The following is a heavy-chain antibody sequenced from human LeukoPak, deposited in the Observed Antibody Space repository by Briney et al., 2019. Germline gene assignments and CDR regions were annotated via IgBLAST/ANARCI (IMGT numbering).Heavy chain of an antibody. Sequence: RSLRLSCAASGFTFSRYAMYWVRQAPGKGVERVAVISYDVSNKYYADSVKGGFTISRDNSKNTLYLQMHSLRAEDKDVYYCARSGGYCSSTSCRASHYYYGMEVWGKGTTVTVSS. CDR3: ARSGGYCSSTSCRASHYYYGMEV. CDR2: ISYDVSNK. V-gene: IGHV3-30*04. CDR1: GFTFSRYA. J-gene: IGHJ6*04. D-gene: IGHD2-2*01.